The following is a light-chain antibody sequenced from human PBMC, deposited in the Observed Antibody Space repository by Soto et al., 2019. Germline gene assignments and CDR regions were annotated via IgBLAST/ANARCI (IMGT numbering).Light chain of an antibody. Sequence: QSALTQPASVSGSPGQSSTISCTGASSDIGDCNYVSWYQQHPGKAPKLMIYEIRNRPSGVSSRFSGSKSGNTASLTISGLQAEDEADYYCTSYTTSPTLYVFGTGTKLTVL. V-gene: IGLV2-14*01. CDR1: SSDIGDCNY. CDR2: EIR. J-gene: IGLJ1*01. CDR3: TSYTTSPTLYV.